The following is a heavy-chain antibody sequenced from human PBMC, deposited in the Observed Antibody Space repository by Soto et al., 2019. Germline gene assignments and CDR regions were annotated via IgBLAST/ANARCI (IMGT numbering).Heavy chain of an antibody. V-gene: IGHV4-39*01. CDR3: ARHPYSSSWYWFDP. CDR1: GGSISSSSYY. CDR2: IYYSVST. J-gene: IGHJ5*02. D-gene: IGHD6-13*01. Sequence: QLQLQESGPGLVKPSETLSLTCTVSGGSISSSSYYWGWIRQPPGKGLEWIGSIYYSVSTYYNPSLKSRVTISVDTSKNQFSLKLSSVTAADTAVYYCARHPYSSSWYWFDPWGQGTLVTVSS.